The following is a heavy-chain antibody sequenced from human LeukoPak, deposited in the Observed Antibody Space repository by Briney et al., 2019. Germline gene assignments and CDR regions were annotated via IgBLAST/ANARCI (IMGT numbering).Heavy chain of an antibody. V-gene: IGHV4-39*02. D-gene: IGHD3-10*01. J-gene: IGHJ4*02. CDR3: ARDLL. CDR1: GGSISSSSYY. Sequence: SETLSLTCTVSGGSISSSSYYWGWIRQPPGKGLEWIGSIYYSGSTYYNPSLKSRVTISVDTSKNQFSLKLSPVTAADTAVYYCARDLLWGQGTLVTVSS. CDR2: IYYSGST.